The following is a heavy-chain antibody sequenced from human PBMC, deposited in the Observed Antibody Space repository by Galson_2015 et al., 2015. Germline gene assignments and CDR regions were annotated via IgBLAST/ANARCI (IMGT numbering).Heavy chain of an antibody. CDR1: GYTFTGYY. J-gene: IGHJ4*02. Sequence: SVKVSRKASGYTFTGYYMHWVRQAPGQGLEWMGWINPNSGGTNYAQKFQGWVTMTRDTSISTAYMELSRLRSDDTAVYYCARASSCSGGSCYSGRDVGAYYFDYWGQGTLVTVSS. V-gene: IGHV1-2*04. CDR3: ARASSCSGGSCYSGRDVGAYYFDY. CDR2: INPNSGGT. D-gene: IGHD2-15*01.